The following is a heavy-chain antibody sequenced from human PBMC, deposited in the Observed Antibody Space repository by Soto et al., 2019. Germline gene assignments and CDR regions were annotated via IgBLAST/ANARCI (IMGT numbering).Heavy chain of an antibody. CDR1: GGSISSGGYY. CDR3: ARGLSAVTTLEYYFDY. V-gene: IGHV4-31*03. D-gene: IGHD4-17*01. Sequence: QVQLQESGPGLVKPSQTLSLTCTVSGGSISSGGYYWSWIRQHPGKGLEWIGYIYYSGSTYYNPSLKSRVTISVDTSKNQFSLKLSSVTAADTAVYYCARGLSAVTTLEYYFDYWGQGTLVTVSS. CDR2: IYYSGST. J-gene: IGHJ4*02.